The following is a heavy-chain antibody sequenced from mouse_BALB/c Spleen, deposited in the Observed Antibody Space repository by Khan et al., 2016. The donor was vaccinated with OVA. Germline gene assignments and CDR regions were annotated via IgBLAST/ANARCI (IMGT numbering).Heavy chain of an antibody. V-gene: IGHV9-3-1*01. Sequence: QIQLVQSGPELKKPGETVKISCKASGYTFTHYGMNWVKQAPGKGLKWMGWINTYTGEPTYAADFKGRFAFSLETSASTAYLQINNLKNEDTATYCCARPPYFSYVMVYWGQGTSVTVSS. J-gene: IGHJ4*01. CDR1: GYTFTHYG. D-gene: IGHD2-10*01. CDR2: INTYTGEP. CDR3: ARPPYFSYVMVY.